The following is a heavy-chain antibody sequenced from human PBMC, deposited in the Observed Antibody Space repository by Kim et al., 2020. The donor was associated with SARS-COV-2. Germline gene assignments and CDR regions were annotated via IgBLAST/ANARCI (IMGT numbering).Heavy chain of an antibody. Sequence: GGSLRLSCAASGFTFSNAWMSWVRQAPGKGLEWVGRIKSKTDGGTTDYAAPVKGRFTISRDDSKNTLYLQMNSLKTEDTAVYYCTTDQLYDSSGRHYWYFDLWGRGTLVTVSS. CDR2: IKSKTDGGTT. CDR3: TTDQLYDSSGRHYWYFDL. D-gene: IGHD3-22*01. V-gene: IGHV3-15*01. CDR1: GFTFSNAW. J-gene: IGHJ2*01.